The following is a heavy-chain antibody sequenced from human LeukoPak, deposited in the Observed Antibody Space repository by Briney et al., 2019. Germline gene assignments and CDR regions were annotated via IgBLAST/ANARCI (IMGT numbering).Heavy chain of an antibody. CDR2: VYASGTT. J-gene: IGHJ4*02. Sequence: SETLSLTCTVSGGSISIYYWSWIRQPAGKGLEWIGRVYASGTTFYNPSLKSRVTILVHTSKNQFSLKLNSVTAADTAVYYCARGGNYYDSSSYYYFDYWGQGTLVTVSS. V-gene: IGHV4-4*07. D-gene: IGHD3-22*01. CDR1: GGSISIYY. CDR3: ARGGNYYDSSSYYYFDY.